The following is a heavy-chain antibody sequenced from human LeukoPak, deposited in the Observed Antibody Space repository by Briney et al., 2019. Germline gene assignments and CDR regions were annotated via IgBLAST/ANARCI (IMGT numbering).Heavy chain of an antibody. D-gene: IGHD3-22*01. CDR3: ARHLISYDSTEDYYHGMDV. J-gene: IGHJ6*02. CDR2: IYYSGST. CDR1: GGSISSYY. V-gene: IGHV4-59*08. Sequence: SETLSLTCTVSGGSISSYYWSWIRQPPGKGLEWIGYIYYSGSTNYNPSLKSRVTISVDTSKNQFSLKLSSVTAADTAVYYCARHLISYDSTEDYYHGMDVWGQGTTVTVSS.